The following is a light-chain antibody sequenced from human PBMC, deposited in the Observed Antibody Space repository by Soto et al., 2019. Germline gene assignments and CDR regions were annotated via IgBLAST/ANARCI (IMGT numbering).Light chain of an antibody. CDR3: SSYAGSNNLV. V-gene: IGLV2-8*01. CDR2: EVS. CDR1: SGDVGGYNY. Sequence: QSVLTQPPSASGSPGQSVTISCTGTSGDVGGYNYVSWYQQHPGKAPKLMIYEVSKRPSGVPDRFSGSKSGNTASLTVSGLQAEDEDDYYCSSYAGSNNLVFGGGTKLTVL. J-gene: IGLJ2*01.